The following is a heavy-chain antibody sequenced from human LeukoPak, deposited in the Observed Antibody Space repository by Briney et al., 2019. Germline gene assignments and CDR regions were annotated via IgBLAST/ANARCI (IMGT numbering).Heavy chain of an antibody. V-gene: IGHV3-23*01. CDR2: ISGSGDTT. CDR3: VKDDLESADGAFGL. CDR1: GFTFSRHA. D-gene: IGHD3-3*01. Sequence: GGSLRLSCAASGFTFSRHAMSWVRQAPGKGLEWVSVISGSGDTTYYADSLKGRFTISRDNSKNTLYLQMNTLRAEDTAVYYCVKDDLESADGAFGLWGQGTMVTVSS. J-gene: IGHJ3*01.